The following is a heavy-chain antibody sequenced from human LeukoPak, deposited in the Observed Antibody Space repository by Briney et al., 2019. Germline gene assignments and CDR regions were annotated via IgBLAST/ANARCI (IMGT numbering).Heavy chain of an antibody. CDR3: ARDKYGYNTPIDY. V-gene: IGHV3-30-3*01. Sequence: PGRSLRLSCAASGFTFSNFGMYWVRQAPGKGLEWVAVISYDGSNKYHADSVKGRFTISRDNSKNTLSLQMNGLRLEDTAVYYCARDKYGYNTPIDYWGQGTLVTVSS. CDR1: GFTFSNFG. J-gene: IGHJ4*02. CDR2: ISYDGSNK. D-gene: IGHD5-24*01.